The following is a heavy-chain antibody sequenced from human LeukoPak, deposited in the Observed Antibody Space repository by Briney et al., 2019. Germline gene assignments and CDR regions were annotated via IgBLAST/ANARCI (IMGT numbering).Heavy chain of an antibody. Sequence: SETLSLTCTVSGGSISSNSYFWGWIRQPPGKRLEWIGSIYYNGTTYYNPSLKSRVSISVDTSKNQLSLKLSSVTAADTSVYYRARLYVLEWLLYGNFDFWGQGTLVTVSS. V-gene: IGHV4-39*01. J-gene: IGHJ4*02. D-gene: IGHD3-3*01. CDR3: ARLYVLEWLLYGNFDF. CDR2: IYYNGTT. CDR1: GGSISSNSYF.